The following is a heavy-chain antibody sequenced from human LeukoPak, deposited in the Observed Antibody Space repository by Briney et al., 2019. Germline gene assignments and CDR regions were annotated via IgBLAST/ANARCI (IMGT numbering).Heavy chain of an antibody. Sequence: ASVKVSCKASGYTFTGNYLHWVRQAPGQGLEWMGWIIPNSGVTNYAQKSQGRVTITRDTSITTVYMELTRLSSDDTAVYYCARDQGGFDYWGQGTLVTVSS. J-gene: IGHJ4*02. CDR2: IIPNSGVT. CDR1: GYTFTGNY. D-gene: IGHD2-15*01. CDR3: ARDQGGFDY. V-gene: IGHV1-2*02.